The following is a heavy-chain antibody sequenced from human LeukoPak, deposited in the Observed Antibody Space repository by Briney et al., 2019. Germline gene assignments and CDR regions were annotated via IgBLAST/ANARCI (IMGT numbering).Heavy chain of an antibody. J-gene: IGHJ4*02. CDR2: IHYSGST. D-gene: IGHD6-13*01. V-gene: IGHV4-59*08. CDR3: ARHRIVAAIGAFDY. Sequence: SETLSLTCTVSGGSITGYYWSWIRQPPGKGLEWIGFIHYSGSTSYNPSLKSRVTMSVDTSRNQFSLKLSSVTATDTAVYYCARHRIVAAIGAFDYWGQGTLVTVSS. CDR1: GGSITGYY.